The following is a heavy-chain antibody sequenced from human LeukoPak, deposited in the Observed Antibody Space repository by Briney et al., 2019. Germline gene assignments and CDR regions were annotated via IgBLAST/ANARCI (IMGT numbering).Heavy chain of an antibody. D-gene: IGHD6-19*01. CDR2: IIPIFGTA. CDR1: GGTFSSYA. V-gene: IGHV1-69*05. Sequence: SVKVSCKASGGTFSSYAISWVRQAPGQGLEWMGGIIPIFGTANYAQKFQGRVTITTDESTSTAYMELSSLRSEDTAVYYCARGPYSSGSYYYYYMDVWGKGTTVTVSS. J-gene: IGHJ6*03. CDR3: ARGPYSSGSYYYYYMDV.